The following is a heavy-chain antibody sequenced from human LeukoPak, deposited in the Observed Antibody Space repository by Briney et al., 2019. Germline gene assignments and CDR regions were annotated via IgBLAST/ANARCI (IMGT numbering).Heavy chain of an antibody. CDR2: IYYSGST. CDR1: GGSISSYY. J-gene: IGHJ6*02. Sequence: PSETLSPTCTVSGGSISSYYWSWIRQPPGKGLEWIGYIYYSGSTNHNPSLKSRVTISVDTSKNQFSLKLSSVTAADTAVYYCASSAGAVARTRYYYGMDVWGQGTTVTVSS. CDR3: ASSAGAVARTRYYYGMDV. V-gene: IGHV4-59*08. D-gene: IGHD6-19*01.